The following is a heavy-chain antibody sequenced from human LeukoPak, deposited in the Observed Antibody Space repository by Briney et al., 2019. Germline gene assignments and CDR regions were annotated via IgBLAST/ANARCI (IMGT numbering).Heavy chain of an antibody. J-gene: IGHJ3*02. Sequence: PSGTLSLTCAVPGGSISSSNWWSWVRQPPGKGLEWIGEIYHTGNINYNPSLKSRVTISVDKSKNQFSLKLSSVTAADTAVYYCARVGYSYVAFDIWGQGTMVTVSS. CDR1: GGSISSSNW. V-gene: IGHV4-4*02. CDR2: IYHTGNI. CDR3: ARVGYSYVAFDI. D-gene: IGHD5-18*01.